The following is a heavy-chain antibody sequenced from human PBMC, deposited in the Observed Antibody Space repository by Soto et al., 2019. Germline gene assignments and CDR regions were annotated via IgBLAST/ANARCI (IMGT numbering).Heavy chain of an antibody. CDR3: AKGGANCYAVGGSDY. CDR2: ISGNSVGG. D-gene: IGHD1-26*01. CDR1: GFTFDHYA. J-gene: IGHJ4*02. V-gene: IGHV3-9*01. Sequence: EGQLVESGGGLAQPGRSLRLSCAASGFTFDHYAMHWVRQAPGKGLEWVSGISGNSVGGVYADPVKDRFTISRDNAKNSLYLQMNSLRAEDTALYDCAKGGANCYAVGGSDYWGQGTPVTVSS.